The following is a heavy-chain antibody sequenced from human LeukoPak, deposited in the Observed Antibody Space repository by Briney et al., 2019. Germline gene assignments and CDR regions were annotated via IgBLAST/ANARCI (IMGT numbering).Heavy chain of an antibody. CDR2: IGIRGDT. D-gene: IGHD6-19*01. CDR3: ARGGIQVSGIDEFDY. CDR1: GFTFIDYD. J-gene: IGHJ4*02. V-gene: IGHV3-13*01. Sequence: WGSLKLSCAASGFTFIDYDMHWVRQVLGKGLEWVSAIGIRGDTHYSGSVKGRFTISRENAESSLYLQMNSLRAEDTAVYYCARGGIQVSGIDEFDYWGQGTLVTVSS.